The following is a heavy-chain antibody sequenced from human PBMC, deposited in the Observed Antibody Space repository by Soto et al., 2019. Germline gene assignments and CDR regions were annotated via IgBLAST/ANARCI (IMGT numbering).Heavy chain of an antibody. J-gene: IGHJ4*02. D-gene: IGHD1-26*01. Sequence: ASVKVSCKASGYTFTTYYMHWVRQAPGQGLEWMGIISPDGGRTSYAQKFQGRVTMTRDTSTSTVYMELSSLRAEDTAVYYCALRKTGSYFDYWGQGTLVTVSS. CDR2: ISPDGGRT. CDR1: GYTFTTYY. V-gene: IGHV1-46*01. CDR3: ALRKTGSYFDY.